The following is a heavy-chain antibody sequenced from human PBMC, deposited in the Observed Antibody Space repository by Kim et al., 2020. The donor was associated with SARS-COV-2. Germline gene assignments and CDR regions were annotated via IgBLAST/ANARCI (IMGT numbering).Heavy chain of an antibody. Sequence: QGRVTMTRDTSTSTVYMELSSLRSEDTAVYYCARAKNWNYKIYSGMDVWGQGTTVTVSS. V-gene: IGHV1-46*01. CDR3: ARAKNWNYKIYSGMDV. D-gene: IGHD1-7*01. J-gene: IGHJ6*02.